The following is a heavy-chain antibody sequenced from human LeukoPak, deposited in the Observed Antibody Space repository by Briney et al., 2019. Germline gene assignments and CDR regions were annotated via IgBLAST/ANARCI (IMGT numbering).Heavy chain of an antibody. CDR2: IIPIFGTA. D-gene: IGHD6-19*01. CDR3: ARAPFNSSGWYDY. J-gene: IGHJ4*02. V-gene: IGHV1-69*05. Sequence: ASVKVSCKASGGTFSSYAISWVRQAPGQGLEWMGGIIPIFGTANYAQKFQGRVTMTRDTSTSTVYMELSSLRSEDTAVYYCARAPFNSSGWYDYWGQGTLVTVSS. CDR1: GGTFSSYA.